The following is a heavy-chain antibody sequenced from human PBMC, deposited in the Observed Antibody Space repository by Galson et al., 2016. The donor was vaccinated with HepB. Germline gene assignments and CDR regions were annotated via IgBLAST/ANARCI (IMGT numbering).Heavy chain of an antibody. D-gene: IGHD3-10*01. CDR1: GGSITSDSH. J-gene: IGHJ4*02. CDR2: INYSGST. Sequence: GGSITSDSHWNWVRQPPGKGLEWIGVINYSGSTYYDPSLKGRLSLSLDTSKNQFSLKLTSVTAADTAVYHCVSLLAGGSGRGYWGQGTLVTVSS. V-gene: IGHV4-30-4*01. CDR3: VSLLAGGSGRGY.